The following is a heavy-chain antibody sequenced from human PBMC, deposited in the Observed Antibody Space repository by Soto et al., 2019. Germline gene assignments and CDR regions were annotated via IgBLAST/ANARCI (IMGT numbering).Heavy chain of an antibody. CDR3: ARDQWPELEIHDRQYYYYYYGMDV. Sequence: SETLSLTCTVSGCSVSSGSYYWSWIRQPPGKGLEWIGYIYYSGSTNYNPSLKSRVTISVDTSKNQFSLKLSSVTAADTAVYYCARDQWPELEIHDRQYYYYYYGMDVWGQGTTVTVSS. V-gene: IGHV4-61*01. D-gene: IGHD1-7*01. J-gene: IGHJ6*02. CDR1: GCSVSSGSYY. CDR2: IYYSGST.